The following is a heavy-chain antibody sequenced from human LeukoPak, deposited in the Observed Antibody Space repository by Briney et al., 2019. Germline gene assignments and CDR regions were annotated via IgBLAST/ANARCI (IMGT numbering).Heavy chain of an antibody. CDR2: IYYSGST. D-gene: IGHD3-10*01. J-gene: IGHJ4*02. Sequence: SETLFLTCTVSGGSISSGDYYWSWIRQPPGKGLEWIGYIYYSGSTYYNPSLKSRLTISVDTSKNHFSLKLSSVTAADTAVYYCAREGYYGSGIADYWGQGTLVTVSS. V-gene: IGHV4-30-4*01. CDR3: AREGYYGSGIADY. CDR1: GGSISSGDYY.